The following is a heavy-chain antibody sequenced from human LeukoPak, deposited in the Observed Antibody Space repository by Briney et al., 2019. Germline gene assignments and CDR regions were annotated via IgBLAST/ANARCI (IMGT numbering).Heavy chain of an antibody. CDR2: INPNSGGT. D-gene: IGHD6-19*01. J-gene: IGHJ5*02. CDR3: ARVSAVAGKNWFDP. Sequence: GASVKVSCKAFGYTFTGYYMHWVRQAPGQGLEWMGWINPNSGGTNYAQKFQGRVTMTRDTSISTAYMELSRLRSDDTAVYYCARVSAVAGKNWFDPWGQGTLVTVSS. CDR1: GYTFTGYY. V-gene: IGHV1-2*02.